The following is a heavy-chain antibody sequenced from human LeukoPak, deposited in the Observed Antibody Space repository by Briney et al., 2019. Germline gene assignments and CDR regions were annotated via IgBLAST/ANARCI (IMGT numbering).Heavy chain of an antibody. Sequence: GEPLKISCQGSGSRFTSYWIGGVRKMPGKGLEWMGIIYPGDSDTRYIPSFQGQVTISSHKSISTAYLQWSSLKASDTSMYYCARAEYDVVVVAATAWHYYYGMDVWGQGTTVTVSS. CDR3: ARAEYDVVVVAATAWHYYYGMDV. CDR2: IYPGDSDT. J-gene: IGHJ6*02. CDR1: GSRFTSYW. V-gene: IGHV5-51*01. D-gene: IGHD2-15*01.